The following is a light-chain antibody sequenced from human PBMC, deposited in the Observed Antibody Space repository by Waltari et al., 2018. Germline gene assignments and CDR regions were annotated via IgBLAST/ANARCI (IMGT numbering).Light chain of an antibody. J-gene: IGLJ1*01. V-gene: IGLV2-14*03. CDR3: TSYTSSHGLV. CDR1: SRDVGGYKY. CDR2: DVS. Sequence: QSALTQPASVSGSPGQSITISCTGTSRDVGGYKYLSWYQKHPGKATKVVIFDVSYRPSVVSNLFSSSKSGNTASLTISGLQAEDEADYFCTSYTSSHGLVCVTGTKVTVL.